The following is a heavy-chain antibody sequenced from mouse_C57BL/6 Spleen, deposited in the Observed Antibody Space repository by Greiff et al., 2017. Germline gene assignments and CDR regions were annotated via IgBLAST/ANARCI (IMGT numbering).Heavy chain of an antibody. V-gene: IGHV1-50*01. J-gene: IGHJ2*01. Sequence: QVQLQQPGAELVKPGASVKLSCKASGYTFTSYWMQWVKQRPGQGLEWIGEIDPSDSYTNYNQKFKGKATFTVDTSSSTAYMQLSSLTSEDSAVYYCARPGDGNGYYFDYWGQGTTLTVS. CDR2: IDPSDSYT. CDR1: GYTFTSYW. CDR3: ARPGDGNGYYFDY. D-gene: IGHD2-1*01.